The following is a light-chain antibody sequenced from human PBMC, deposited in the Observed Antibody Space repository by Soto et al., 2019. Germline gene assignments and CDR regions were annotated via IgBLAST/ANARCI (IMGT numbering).Light chain of an antibody. Sequence: VMPQSPATPSLSPGEGVTLSCRANQGIGDTLAWYQHKPGQTPRLLIYDTSTRATGVPARFSGSRSGTDFTLTISRLEPEDFAVYYCQQYGSSPQTFGQGTKVDI. CDR2: DTS. CDR1: QGIGDT. V-gene: IGKV3-20*01. J-gene: IGKJ1*01. CDR3: QQYGSSPQT.